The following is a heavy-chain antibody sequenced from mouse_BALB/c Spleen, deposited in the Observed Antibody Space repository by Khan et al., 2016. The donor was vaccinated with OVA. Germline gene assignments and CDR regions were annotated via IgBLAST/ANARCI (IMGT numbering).Heavy chain of an antibody. CDR3: ARAYYGNYREAMDY. CDR1: GFSLNGYG. Sequence: VELVESGPGLVAPSQSLSITCTVSGFSLNGYGVNWVRQPPGKGLAWLGMIWGDGSPDYSSALQSRLNLSKDNSKSQVFLKMNSLQTDDTARYYCARAYYGNYREAMDYWGQGTSVTVSS. CDR2: IWGDGSP. J-gene: IGHJ4*01. D-gene: IGHD2-10*01. V-gene: IGHV2-6-7*01.